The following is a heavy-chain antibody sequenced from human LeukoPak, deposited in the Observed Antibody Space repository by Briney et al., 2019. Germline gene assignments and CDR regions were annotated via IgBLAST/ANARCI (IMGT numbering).Heavy chain of an antibody. J-gene: IGHJ4*02. CDR1: GFSVTTND. CDR2: IYSGERT. CDR3: ARDSGYDWVFAY. D-gene: IGHD5-12*01. V-gene: IGHV3-53*01. Sequence: PGGSLRLSCAVSGFSVTTNDMSWVRQAPGQGLEWVSVIYSGERTYYADSVKGRFTISRDNYKNTLYLQMNSLRAEDTGVYYCARDSGYDWVFAYCGEGTLVTVSS.